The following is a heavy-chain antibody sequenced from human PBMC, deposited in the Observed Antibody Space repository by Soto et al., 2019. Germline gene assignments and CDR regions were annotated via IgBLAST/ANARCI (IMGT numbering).Heavy chain of an antibody. CDR1: GFTFSSYS. CDR3: ARVYRYCSGTSLCVGLDV. CDR2: ISSSSSII. Sequence: PGGSLRLSCAASGFTFSSYSMNWVRQAPGKGLEWVSYISSSSSIISYADSVRGRFTISRDNAKNSLYLQMNSLRDEDTAVYYCARVYRYCSGTSLCVGLDVWGQGTTVTVPS. V-gene: IGHV3-48*02. J-gene: IGHJ6*02. D-gene: IGHD2-2*01.